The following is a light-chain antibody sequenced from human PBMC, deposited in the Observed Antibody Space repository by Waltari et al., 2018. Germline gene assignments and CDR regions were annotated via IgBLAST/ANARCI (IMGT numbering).Light chain of an antibody. V-gene: IGLV1-44*01. J-gene: IGLJ3*02. CDR2: SDI. CDR3: AAWDDSVGWV. Sequence: QSVMTQPPSASGTPGQRVTIFCSGSRSNIGSNTVNWYQQFPETAPKLLIYSDIQRPSGVPDRFSGSKSGTSASLAISGLQSEDEADYYCAAWDDSVGWVFGGGTKLTVL. CDR1: RSNIGSNT.